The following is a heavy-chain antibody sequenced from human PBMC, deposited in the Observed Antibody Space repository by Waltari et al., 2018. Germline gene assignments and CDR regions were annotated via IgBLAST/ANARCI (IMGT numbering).Heavy chain of an antibody. V-gene: IGHV3-33*01. D-gene: IGHD4-17*01. J-gene: IGHJ4*02. Sequence: QVQLVESGGGVVQPGRSLRLSCAASVFTFSSYGMHWVRQAPGKGLEWVAVIWYDGSNKYYADSVKGRFTISRDNSKNTLYLQMNSLRAEDTAVYYCARDLYWGSYGGNSGVGHNFDYWGQGTLVTVSS. CDR2: IWYDGSNK. CDR3: ARDLYWGSYGGNSGVGHNFDY. CDR1: VFTFSSYG.